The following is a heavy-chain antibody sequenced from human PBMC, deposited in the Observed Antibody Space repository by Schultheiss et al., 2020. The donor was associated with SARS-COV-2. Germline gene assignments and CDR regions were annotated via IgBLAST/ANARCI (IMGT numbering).Heavy chain of an antibody. J-gene: IGHJ6*02. Sequence: GGSLRLSCAASGFTFSSYGMHWVRQAPAKGLEYVSAISSNGVSTYYADSVKGRFTISRDNSKNTLYLQMSSLRPEDTAIYYCAREGRVDTAMGPLGRRYYYYGMDVWGQGTTVTVSS. CDR3: AREGRVDTAMGPLGRRYYYYGMDV. CDR2: ISSNGVST. D-gene: IGHD5-18*01. V-gene: IGHV3-64D*06. CDR1: GFTFSSYG.